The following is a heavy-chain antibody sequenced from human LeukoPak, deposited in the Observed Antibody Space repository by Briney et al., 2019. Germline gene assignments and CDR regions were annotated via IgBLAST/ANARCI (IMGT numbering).Heavy chain of an antibody. D-gene: IGHD2-15*01. CDR2: IIPILGIA. V-gene: IGHV1-69*04. CDR3: ARGAEDIVVVVAATPDYFDY. CDR1: GGTFSSYA. J-gene: IGHJ4*02. Sequence: SVTVSCKASGGTFSSYAISWVRQAPGQGLEWMERIIPILGIANYAQKFQGRVTITADKSTSTAYMELSSLRSEDTAVYYCARGAEDIVVVVAATPDYFDYWGQGTLVTVSS.